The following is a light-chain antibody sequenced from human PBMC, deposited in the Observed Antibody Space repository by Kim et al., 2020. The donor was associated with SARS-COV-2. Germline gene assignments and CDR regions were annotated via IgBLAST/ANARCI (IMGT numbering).Light chain of an antibody. CDR1: VLVKRY. Sequence: VYPGRTARSTGSGDVLVKRYVRWFQQKPGQAPVLVIYKDNKRPSGIPERFSGSSSGTTVTLTISGAQVEDEADYYCYSAADNNWVFGGGTQLTVL. J-gene: IGLJ3*02. V-gene: IGLV3-27*01. CDR3: YSAADNNWV. CDR2: KDN.